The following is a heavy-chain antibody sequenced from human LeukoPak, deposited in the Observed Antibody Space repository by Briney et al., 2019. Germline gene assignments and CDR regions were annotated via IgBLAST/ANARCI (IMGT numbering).Heavy chain of an antibody. CDR1: GGSISSGGYS. Sequence: SSETLSLTCAVSGGSISSGGYSWSWIRQPPGKGLEWIGYIYHSGSTNYNPSLKSRVTISVDTSKNQFSLKVSSVTAADTAVYYCARGRDYYDSSGYYFYWGQGTLVTVSS. D-gene: IGHD3-22*01. CDR3: ARGRDYYDSSGYYFY. CDR2: IYHSGST. V-gene: IGHV4-30-2*01. J-gene: IGHJ4*02.